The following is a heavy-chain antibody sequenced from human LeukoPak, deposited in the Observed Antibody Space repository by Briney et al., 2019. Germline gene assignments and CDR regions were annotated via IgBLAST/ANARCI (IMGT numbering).Heavy chain of an antibody. D-gene: IGHD4-23*01. CDR1: GFTFSSYW. CDR3: VRGNDYGGPHY. V-gene: IGHV3-74*01. Sequence: TGGSLTLSCAVSGFTFSSYWMHWVRQAPGKGLVWVSRIDRDGSRINYADSVKGRFTISRDNGKNTLFLQMNSLRAEDAAVYYCVRGNDYGGPHYWGQGTLVTVSS. J-gene: IGHJ4*02. CDR2: IDRDGSRI.